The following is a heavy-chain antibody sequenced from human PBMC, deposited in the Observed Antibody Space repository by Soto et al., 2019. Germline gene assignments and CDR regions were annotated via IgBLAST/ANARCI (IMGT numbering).Heavy chain of an antibody. CDR2: IYYSGST. CDR1: GGSTSSGDYY. J-gene: IGHJ5*02. V-gene: IGHV4-30-4*01. CDR3: ARVAGYSINWFDP. Sequence: SETLSLTCTVSGGSTSSGDYYWSWIRQPPGKGLEWIGYIYYSGSTYYNPSLKSRVTISVDTSKNQFSLKLSSVTAADTAVYYCARVAGYSINWFDPWGQGTLVTVSS. D-gene: IGHD4-4*01.